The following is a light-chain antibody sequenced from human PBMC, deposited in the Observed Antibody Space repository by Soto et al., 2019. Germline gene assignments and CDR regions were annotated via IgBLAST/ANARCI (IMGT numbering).Light chain of an antibody. CDR3: QQYNTYWT. CDR2: HAS. J-gene: IGKJ1*01. V-gene: IGKV1-5*01. CDR1: QTLSRD. Sequence: EIPMTQSASSLYASVGDGVSIXCRASQTLSRDLTWYQQTAGEAHKLLISHASILESGVTSMFSGSGYAKEFNITISILQPDDLATYDCQQYNTYWTFGQGTKVDI.